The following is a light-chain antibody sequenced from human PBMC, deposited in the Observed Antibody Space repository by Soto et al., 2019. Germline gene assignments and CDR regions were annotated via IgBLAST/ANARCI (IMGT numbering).Light chain of an antibody. Sequence: QSVLTQPSSASGSPGQSVSISCTGTSSDVGAYNYVSWYQQHPGKAPKLIIYEVSKRPSGVPDRFSGSKSGNAASLTVSGLQAEDEADYYCSSYAGSDNYVFGTGTKVTV. CDR1: SSDVGAYNY. V-gene: IGLV2-8*01. CDR3: SSYAGSDNYV. CDR2: EVS. J-gene: IGLJ1*01.